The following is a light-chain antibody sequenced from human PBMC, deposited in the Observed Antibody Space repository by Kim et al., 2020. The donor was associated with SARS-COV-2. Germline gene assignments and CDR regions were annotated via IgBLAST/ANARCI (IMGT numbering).Light chain of an antibody. J-gene: IGLJ3*02. CDR2: EDN. CDR3: QSYDSSNPWV. CDR1: SGSIASNY. V-gene: IGLV6-57*01. Sequence: NCMLTQPHSVSESPGKTVTISCTRSSGSIASNYVQWYQQRPGSSPTTVIYEDNQRPSGVPDRFSGSIDSSSNSASLTISGLKTEDEADYYCQSYDSSNPWVFGGGTKLTVL.